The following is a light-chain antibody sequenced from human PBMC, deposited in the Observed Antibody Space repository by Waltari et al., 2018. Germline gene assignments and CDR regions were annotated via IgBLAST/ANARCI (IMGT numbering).Light chain of an antibody. J-gene: IGKJ3*01. Sequence: EIVMTQSPATLSVSPGERATLSCRASQSVSSNLAWYQQKPGHAPRLLIYGASTRATGIPARFSGSGSGTEFTLTISSLQSEDFAVYYCQQYNNWPKTFGPGTKVDIK. CDR3: QQYNNWPKT. CDR2: GAS. CDR1: QSVSSN. V-gene: IGKV3-15*01.